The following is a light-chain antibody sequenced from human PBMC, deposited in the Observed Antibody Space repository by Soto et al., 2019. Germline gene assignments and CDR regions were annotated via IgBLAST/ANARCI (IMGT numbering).Light chain of an antibody. CDR1: QSISSW. J-gene: IGKJ3*01. CDR3: QQYNSYPT. Sequence: DIQMTQSPSTLSASVGDRVTITCRGSQSISSWLAWYQQKPGKAPKLLIYKASSLESGVPSRFSGSGSGTEFTLTISSLQPDDFATYYCQQYNSYPTFGPGTKVDIK. CDR2: KAS. V-gene: IGKV1-5*03.